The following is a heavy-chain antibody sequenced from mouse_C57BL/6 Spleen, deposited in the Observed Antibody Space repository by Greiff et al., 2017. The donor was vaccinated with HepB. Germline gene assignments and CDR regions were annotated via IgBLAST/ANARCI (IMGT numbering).Heavy chain of an antibody. V-gene: IGHV1-26*01. D-gene: IGHD2-3*01. CDR1: GYTFTDYY. CDR2: INPNNGGT. J-gene: IGHJ4*01. CDR3: ARDGYYPDY. Sequence: VQLQQSGPELVKPGASVKISCKASGYTFTDYYMNWVKQSHGKSLEWIGDINPNNGGTSYNQKFKGKATLTVDKSSSTAYMELRSLTSEDSAVYYCARDGYYPDYWGQGTSVTVSS.